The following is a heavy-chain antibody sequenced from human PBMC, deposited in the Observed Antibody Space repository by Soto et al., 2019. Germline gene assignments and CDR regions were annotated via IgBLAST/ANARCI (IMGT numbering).Heavy chain of an antibody. J-gene: IGHJ6*02. V-gene: IGHV1-18*01. CDR3: AREATTVTSYYYYGMDV. CDR1: GYTFTSYG. Sequence: QVQLVQSGAEVKKPGASVKVSCKASGYTFTSYGISWVRQAPGQGLEWMGWISAYNGNTNYAQKLQGRVTMTTDTSTSTAYMELRRLRSDDTAVYYCAREATTVTSYYYYGMDVWGQGTTVTVSS. D-gene: IGHD4-17*01. CDR2: ISAYNGNT.